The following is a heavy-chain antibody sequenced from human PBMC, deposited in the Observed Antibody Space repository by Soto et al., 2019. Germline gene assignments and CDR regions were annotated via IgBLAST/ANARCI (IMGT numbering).Heavy chain of an antibody. J-gene: IGHJ4*02. V-gene: IGHV1-18*01. CDR2: ISAYNGNT. CDR1: GYTFASYA. CDR3: TRNPPSPDY. Sequence: QVQLVQSGAEVKKPGASVKVSCKASGYTFASYAISWMRQAPGQGLEWMGWISAYNGNTNYAQKLQGRVTMTTDTSTSTAYMELRSLISDYTALYYCTRNPPSPDYWGQGTLVTVSS.